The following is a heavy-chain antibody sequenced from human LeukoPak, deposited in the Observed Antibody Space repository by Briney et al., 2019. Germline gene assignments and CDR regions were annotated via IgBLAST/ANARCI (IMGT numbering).Heavy chain of an antibody. CDR2: IYYSGTT. V-gene: IGHV4-59*08. Sequence: SETLSLTCTVSGGSISNYYWSWIRQPPGKGLEWIGYIYYSGTTNYNPSLKSRVTISVDTSKSQFSLNLSSVTAADTAVYYCATDYGDSYFDSWGQGTLVTVSS. CDR1: GGSISNYY. D-gene: IGHD4-17*01. CDR3: ATDYGDSYFDS. J-gene: IGHJ4*02.